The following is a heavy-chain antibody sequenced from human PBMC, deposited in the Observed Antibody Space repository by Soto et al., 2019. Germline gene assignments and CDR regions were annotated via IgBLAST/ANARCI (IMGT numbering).Heavy chain of an antibody. J-gene: IGHJ4*02. Sequence: EVQLLESGGGLVQPGWSLRLSCAASGFTFTNYAMTWVRQAPGKGLEWVSISSGSGSGGSTNYADSVKGRFTISRDNAKNTLYLQMNSLRVEDTAVYYCAKDRDDYRNYVVDYWGQGTLVTVSS. CDR2: SSGSGSGGST. CDR3: AKDRDDYRNYVVDY. D-gene: IGHD4-4*01. V-gene: IGHV3-23*01. CDR1: GFTFTNYA.